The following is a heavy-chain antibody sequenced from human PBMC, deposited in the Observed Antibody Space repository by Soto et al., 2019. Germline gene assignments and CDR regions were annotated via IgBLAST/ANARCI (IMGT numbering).Heavy chain of an antibody. J-gene: IGHJ4*02. Sequence: PSETLSLTCTVSGGSVSSGSYYWSWIRQPPRKGLEWIAYMSYTGTTNYNPSLESRVAISVDTSKNQFSLKLTSVTAADTAVYYCARAINFDFWSDSQSGYYFDYWGQGTLVTVSP. V-gene: IGHV4-61*01. CDR2: MSYTGTT. D-gene: IGHD3-3*01. CDR1: GGSVSSGSYY. CDR3: ARAINFDFWSDSQSGYYFDY.